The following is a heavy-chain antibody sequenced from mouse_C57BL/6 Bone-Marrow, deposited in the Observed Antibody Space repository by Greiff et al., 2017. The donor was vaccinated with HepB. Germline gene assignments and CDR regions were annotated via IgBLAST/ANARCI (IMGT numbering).Heavy chain of an antibody. V-gene: IGHV3-6*01. Sequence: VQLKESGPGLVKPSQSLSLTCSVTGYSITSGYYWNWIRQFPGNKLEWMGYISYDGSNNYNPSLKNRISITRDTSKNQFFLKLNSVTTEDTATYYCAGYYKKVWFAYWGQGTLVTVSA. CDR2: ISYDGSN. CDR3: AGYYKKVWFAY. D-gene: IGHD2-3*01. J-gene: IGHJ3*01. CDR1: GYSITSGYY.